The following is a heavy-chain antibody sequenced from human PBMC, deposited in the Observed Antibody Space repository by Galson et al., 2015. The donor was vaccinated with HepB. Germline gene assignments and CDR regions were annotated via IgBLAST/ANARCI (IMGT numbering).Heavy chain of an antibody. CDR1: GFTFSGSE. CDR2: IGTGGDT. D-gene: IGHD6-19*01. J-gene: IGHJ2*01. Sequence: SLRLSCAASGFTFSGSEFHRVRQVIGKGLEWVSAIGTGGDTYYPDSVKGRFTISRENAKNSLYLQMNSLRAGDTAVYYCVREGYSSAWDDWYFDVWGRGTLVTVSS. CDR3: VREGYSSAWDDWYFDV. V-gene: IGHV3-13*04.